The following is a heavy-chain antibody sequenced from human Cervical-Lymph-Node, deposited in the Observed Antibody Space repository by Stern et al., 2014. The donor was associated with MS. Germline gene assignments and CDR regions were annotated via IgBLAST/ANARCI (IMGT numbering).Heavy chain of an antibody. V-gene: IGHV4-31*03. Sequence: VQLVESGPGLVKPSQTLSLTCTVSGDSIDSGGYYWSWVRQHPGKGLEWIGHIYYSGSSYYNPSLKSRVTISLDTSKNQFSLKLFSVTAADTAIYYCARGSGYYYDSSGTGFDCWGQGTLVTVSS. J-gene: IGHJ4*02. CDR3: ARGSGYYYDSSGTGFDC. CDR2: IYYSGSS. CDR1: GDSIDSGGYY. D-gene: IGHD3-22*01.